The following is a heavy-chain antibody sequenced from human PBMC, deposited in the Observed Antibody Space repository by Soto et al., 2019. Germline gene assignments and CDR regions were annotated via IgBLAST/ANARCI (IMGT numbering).Heavy chain of an antibody. CDR2: INHSGST. CDR1: GGSFSGYY. V-gene: IGHV4-34*01. D-gene: IGHD3-3*01. CDR3: ARSRRITIFGVVTRDYYYYGMDV. J-gene: IGHJ6*04. Sequence: SETLSLTCAVYGGSFSGYYWSWIRQPPGKGLEWIGEINHSGSTNYNPSLKSRVTISVDTSKNQFSLKLSSVTAADTAVYYWARSRRITIFGVVTRDYYYYGMDVWGEGTTVTVSS.